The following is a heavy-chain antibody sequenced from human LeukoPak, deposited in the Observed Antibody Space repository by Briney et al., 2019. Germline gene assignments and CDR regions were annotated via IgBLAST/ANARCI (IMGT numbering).Heavy chain of an antibody. CDR1: GGSISSYY. Sequence: SETLSLTCTVSGGSISSYYWSWIRQPAGKGLEWIGRIYTSGSTNYNPSLKSRVTMSVDTSKNQFSLKLSSVTAADTAVYYCASLYSTRGGAYYYYGMDVWGQGTTVTVSS. V-gene: IGHV4-4*07. CDR2: IYTSGST. J-gene: IGHJ6*02. CDR3: ASLYSTRGGAYYYYGMDV. D-gene: IGHD2-21*01.